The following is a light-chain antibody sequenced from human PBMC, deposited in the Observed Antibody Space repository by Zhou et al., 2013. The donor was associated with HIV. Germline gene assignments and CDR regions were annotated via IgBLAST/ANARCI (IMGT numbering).Light chain of an antibody. V-gene: IGKV2-28*01. CDR3: MQVVQAPFT. Sequence: DIVMTQSPLSLPVTPGEPASISCRSTQSLRHSNGYHYLDWYLQKSGQSPQLLVYLGSTRASGVPDRISGSGSGTDFTLNISRVEAEDVGTYYCMQVVQAPFTFGPGTTVDVK. J-gene: IGKJ3*01. CDR1: QSLRHSNGYHY. CDR2: LGS.